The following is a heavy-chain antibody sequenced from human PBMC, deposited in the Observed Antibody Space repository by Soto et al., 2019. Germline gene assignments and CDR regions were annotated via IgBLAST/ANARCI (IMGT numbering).Heavy chain of an antibody. CDR3: AHITGYCSGGCCRLDP. J-gene: IGHJ5*02. Sequence: SGPTLVNPTQTLTLTCTFSGFSLSTSGVGVGWIRQPPGKALEWLALIYWNDDKRYSTSLKSRLTITKDTSKNQVVLTMTNMDPVYTATYYCAHITGYCSGGCCRLDPWGQGTLVTVCS. CDR2: IYWNDDK. V-gene: IGHV2-5*01. CDR1: GFSLSTSGVG. D-gene: IGHD2-15*01.